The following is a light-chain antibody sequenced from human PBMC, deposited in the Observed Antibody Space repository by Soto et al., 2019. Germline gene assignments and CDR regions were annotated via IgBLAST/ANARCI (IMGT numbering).Light chain of an antibody. V-gene: IGKV3-20*01. CDR3: QQYGSSGT. Sequence: EIVLTQSPGTLSLTPGERATLSCRASQSVSSNYLAWYQQKPGQAPRLLIYGASNRATGIPDRFSGSGSGTDFTLTISRLEPEDFAVYYCQQYGSSGTFGQGTKVDI. J-gene: IGKJ1*01. CDR1: QSVSSNY. CDR2: GAS.